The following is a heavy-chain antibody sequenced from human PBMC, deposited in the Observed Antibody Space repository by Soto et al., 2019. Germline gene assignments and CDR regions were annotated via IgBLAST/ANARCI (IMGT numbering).Heavy chain of an antibody. V-gene: IGHV2-5*02. CDR3: ARALDYGGRWYFDL. CDR1: GFSLSTSGVA. Sequence: QITLKESGPTLVKPTQTLTLTCTFSGFSLSTSGVAVGWIRQPPGKALEWLTLIYWDDDKSYSPSLKSRLTITRDTSKNQGVLTVTNMDPVDTATYYCARALDYGGRWYFDLWGRGTLVTVSS. J-gene: IGHJ2*01. D-gene: IGHD4-17*01. CDR2: IYWDDDK.